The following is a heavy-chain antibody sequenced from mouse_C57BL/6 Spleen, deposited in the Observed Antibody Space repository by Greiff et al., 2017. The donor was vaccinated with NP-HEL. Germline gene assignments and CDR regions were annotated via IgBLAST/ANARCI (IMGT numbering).Heavy chain of an antibody. CDR3: ARQDDGYSIDY. Sequence: QVQLKQSGAELARPGASVKLSCKASGYTFTSYGISWVKQRTGQGLEWIGEIYPRSGNTYYNEKFKGKATLTADKSSSTAYMELRSLTSEDSAVYFCARQDDGYSIDYWGQGTTLTVSS. V-gene: IGHV1-81*01. J-gene: IGHJ2*01. CDR2: IYPRSGNT. D-gene: IGHD2-3*01. CDR1: GYTFTSYG.